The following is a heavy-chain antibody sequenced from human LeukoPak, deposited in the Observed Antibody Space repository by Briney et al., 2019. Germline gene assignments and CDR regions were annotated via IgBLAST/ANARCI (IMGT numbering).Heavy chain of an antibody. CDR2: INPNSGGT. V-gene: IGHV1-2*02. Sequence: ASVKVSCKASGYTFTSYDINWVRQAPGQGLEWMGWINPNSGGTNYAQKFQGRVTMTRDTSISTAYMELSRLRSDDTAVYYCARCPQGDYFDYWGQGTLVTVSS. CDR3: ARCPQGDYFDY. CDR1: GYTFTSYD. J-gene: IGHJ4*02.